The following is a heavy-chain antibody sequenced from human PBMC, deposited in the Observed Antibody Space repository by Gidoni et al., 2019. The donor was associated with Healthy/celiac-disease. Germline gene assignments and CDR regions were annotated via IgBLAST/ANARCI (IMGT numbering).Heavy chain of an antibody. J-gene: IGHJ4*02. CDR1: GFSLSTSGMC. CDR3: ARVLYDSSGYSRFDD. Sequence: QVTLRESGPALVKPTQTLTLTCTFSGFSLSTSGMCVSWIRQPPVTALEWLALIDWDYDKYYSTSLKTRLTISKDTSKNHVVLTMTNMDPVVTATYYCARVLYDSSGYSRFDDWGQGTLVTVSS. CDR2: IDWDYDK. D-gene: IGHD3-22*01. V-gene: IGHV2-70*01.